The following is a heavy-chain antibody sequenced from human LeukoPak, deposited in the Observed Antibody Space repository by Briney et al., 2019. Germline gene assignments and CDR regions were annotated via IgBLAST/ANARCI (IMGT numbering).Heavy chain of an antibody. Sequence: ASVKVSCKASGGTFSSYAISWVRPPPGQGLEWMRWINPNSGGTNYAQKFQGRVTMTRDTSISTAYMELSRLRSDDTAVYYCARGGLSMVRGVGYGMDVWGQGTTVTVSS. J-gene: IGHJ6*02. CDR2: INPNSGGT. CDR1: GGTFSSYA. CDR3: ARGGLSMVRGVGYGMDV. V-gene: IGHV1-2*02. D-gene: IGHD3-10*01.